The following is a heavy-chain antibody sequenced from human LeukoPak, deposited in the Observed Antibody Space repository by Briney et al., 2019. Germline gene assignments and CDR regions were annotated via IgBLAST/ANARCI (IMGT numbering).Heavy chain of an antibody. CDR1: GFTFSSYG. CDR2: ISYDGSNK. D-gene: IGHD2-2*02. J-gene: IGHJ4*02. Sequence: GGSLRLSCAASGFTFSSYGMHWVRQAPGKGLEWVAVISYDGSNKYYADSVKGRFTISRDNSKNTLYLQMNSLRAEDTAVYYCAKGPGYCSGTSCSTDYWGQGTLVTVSS. CDR3: AKGPGYCSGTSCSTDY. V-gene: IGHV3-30*18.